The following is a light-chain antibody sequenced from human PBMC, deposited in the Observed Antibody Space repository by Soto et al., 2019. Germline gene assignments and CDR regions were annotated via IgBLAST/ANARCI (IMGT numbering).Light chain of an antibody. J-gene: IGKJ5*01. Sequence: DIQMAQSPSSVSGSVGDRVTITCRASQDITRWLAWYQQKPGKAPKLLIYAASSLQSGIPSRFSGSGSGTDFTLTISSLQPEDFATYYCQQSYSTPLITFGQGTRLEIK. CDR2: AAS. CDR3: QQSYSTPLIT. V-gene: IGKV1-12*01. CDR1: QDITRW.